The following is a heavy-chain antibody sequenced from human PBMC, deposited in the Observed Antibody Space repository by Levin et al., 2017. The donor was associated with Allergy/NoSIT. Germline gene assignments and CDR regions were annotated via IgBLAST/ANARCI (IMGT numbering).Heavy chain of an antibody. Sequence: GESLKISCAASGFTFSSYEMNWVRQAPGKGLEWVSYISSSGSTIYYADSVKGRFTISRDNAKNSLYLQMNSLRAEDTAVYYCARDEGVYDFLYYYGMDVWGQGTTVTVSS. V-gene: IGHV3-48*03. D-gene: IGHD5/OR15-5a*01. J-gene: IGHJ6*02. CDR1: GFTFSSYE. CDR2: ISSSGSTI. CDR3: ARDEGVYDFLYYYGMDV.